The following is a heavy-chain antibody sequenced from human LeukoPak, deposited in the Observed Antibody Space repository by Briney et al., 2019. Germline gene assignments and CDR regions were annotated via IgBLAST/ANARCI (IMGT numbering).Heavy chain of an antibody. D-gene: IGHD4-17*01. V-gene: IGHV3-33*01. CDR2: IWYDGSNK. Sequence: GGSLRLSCAASGFTFSSYGMHWVRQAPGKGLEWVAVIWYDGSNKYYADSVKGRFTISRDNSKNTLYLQMNSLRAEDTAVYYCAREPYGDAPGKFGYWGEGTLVTVSS. CDR1: GFTFSSYG. CDR3: AREPYGDAPGKFGY. J-gene: IGHJ4*02.